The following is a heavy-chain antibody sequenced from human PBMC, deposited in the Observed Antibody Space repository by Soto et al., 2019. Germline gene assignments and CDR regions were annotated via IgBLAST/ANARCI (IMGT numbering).Heavy chain of an antibody. J-gene: IGHJ4*02. CDR1: GFTFSSYV. D-gene: IGHD6-6*01. V-gene: IGHV3-30*18. Sequence: GGSLRLSCAASGFTFSSYVMHWVRQAPGKGLEWVAVISYDGSNKYYADSVKGRFTISRDNSKNTLYLQMNSLRAEDTAVYYCAKDLAYSSSSQWGQGTMVTV. CDR2: ISYDGSNK. CDR3: AKDLAYSSSSQ.